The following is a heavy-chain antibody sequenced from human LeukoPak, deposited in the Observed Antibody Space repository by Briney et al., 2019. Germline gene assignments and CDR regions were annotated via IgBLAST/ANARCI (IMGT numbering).Heavy chain of an antibody. CDR3: ARRVRRGDNWFDP. CDR1: GYTFTGYY. CDR2: INPNSGDT. V-gene: IGHV1-2*02. J-gene: IGHJ5*02. D-gene: IGHD3-10*01. Sequence: ASVKVSCMASGYTFTGYYIHWVRQAPGQGLEWMGWINPNSGDTNYAQKFQGRVTMTRDTSISTAYMELSRLRSDDTAVYYCARRVRRGDNWFDPWGQGTLVTVSS.